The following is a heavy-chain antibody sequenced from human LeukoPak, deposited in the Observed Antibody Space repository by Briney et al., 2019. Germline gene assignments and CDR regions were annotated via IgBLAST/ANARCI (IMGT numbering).Heavy chain of an antibody. CDR3: ARDYDFWSGYFDFDY. D-gene: IGHD3-3*01. CDR1: GYTFTGYY. Sequence: ASVKVSCKASGYTFTGYYMHWLRQAPGQGLEWMGWINPNSGGTNYAQKFQGRVTMTRDTSISTAYMELSRLRSDDTAVYYCARDYDFWSGYFDFDYWGQGTLVTVSS. CDR2: INPNSGGT. J-gene: IGHJ4*02. V-gene: IGHV1-2*02.